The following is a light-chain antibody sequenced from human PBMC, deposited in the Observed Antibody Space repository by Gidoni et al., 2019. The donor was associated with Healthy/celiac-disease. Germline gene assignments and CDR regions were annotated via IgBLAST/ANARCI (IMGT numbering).Light chain of an antibody. CDR2: DAS. CDR3: QQRSNWPLT. Sequence: EIVLTQPPATLSLSPGERATLSCRASQSVSSYLAWYQQKQGQAPRLLIYDASNRSTGLPARFSGSGSGTYFTLTIISLGPEDFAVYYCQQRSNWPLTFGGGTKVEIK. CDR1: QSVSSY. V-gene: IGKV3-11*01. J-gene: IGKJ4*01.